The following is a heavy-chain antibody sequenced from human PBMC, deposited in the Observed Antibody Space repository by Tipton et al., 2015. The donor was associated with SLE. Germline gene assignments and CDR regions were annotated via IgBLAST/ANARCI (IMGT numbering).Heavy chain of an antibody. V-gene: IGHV4-59*12. Sequence: TLSLTCTVSGGSISSDNWTWIRQPPGKTLEWIGYIYYSGSTNYNPSLKSRVTISVDTSKNQFSLKLSPVTASDTAIYYCARGLYSGSDPLSYWGQGILVTVSS. D-gene: IGHD5-12*01. CDR2: IYYSGST. CDR3: ARGLYSGSDPLSY. CDR1: GGSISSDN. J-gene: IGHJ4*02.